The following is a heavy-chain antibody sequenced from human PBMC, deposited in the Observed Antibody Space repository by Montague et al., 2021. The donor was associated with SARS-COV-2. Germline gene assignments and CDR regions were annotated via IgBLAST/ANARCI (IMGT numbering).Heavy chain of an antibody. V-gene: IGHV2-70*11. CDR1: GFSLSTSGMC. Sequence: PALVKPTQTLTLTCTFSGFSLSTSGMCVSWIRQPPGKALEWLARIDWDDEKYYSTSLKTRLTISKDTSKNQVVLTMTNMDPVDTATYYCAREIAAAGPALDYWGQGTLVTVSS. J-gene: IGHJ4*02. CDR2: IDWDDEK. CDR3: AREIAAAGPALDY. D-gene: IGHD6-13*01.